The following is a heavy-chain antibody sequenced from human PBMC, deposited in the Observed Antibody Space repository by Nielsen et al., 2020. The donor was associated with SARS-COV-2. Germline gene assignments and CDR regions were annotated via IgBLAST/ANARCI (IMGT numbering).Heavy chain of an antibody. V-gene: IGHV4-31*03. J-gene: IGHJ5*02. CDR1: GGSISSGGYY. Sequence: SETLSLTCTVSGGSISSGGYYWSWISQHPGKGLEWIGYIYYSGSTYYNPSLKSRVTISVDTSKNQFSLKLSSVTAADTAVYYCARWVMVVAAIGGFDPWGQGTLVTVSS. CDR3: ARWVMVVAAIGGFDP. CDR2: IYYSGST. D-gene: IGHD2-15*01.